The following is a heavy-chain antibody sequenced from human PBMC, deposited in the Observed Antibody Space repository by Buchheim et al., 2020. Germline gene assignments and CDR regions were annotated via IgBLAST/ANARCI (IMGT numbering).Heavy chain of an antibody. V-gene: IGHV3-33*01. J-gene: IGHJ4*02. CDR2: IWYDGSNK. CDR1: GFTFSSYG. D-gene: IGHD1-26*01. CDR3: ARVLGVGATLYYFDY. Sequence: QVQLVESGGGVVQPGRSLRLSCAASGFTFSSYGMHWVRQAPGKGLEWVAVIWYDGSNKYYADSVKGRFTISRDNSKNTPYLQMNSLRAEDTAVYYCARVLGVGATLYYFDYWGQGTL.